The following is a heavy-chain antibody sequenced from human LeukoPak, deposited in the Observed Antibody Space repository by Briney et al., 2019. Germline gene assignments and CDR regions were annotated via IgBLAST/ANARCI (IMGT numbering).Heavy chain of an antibody. V-gene: IGHV1-69*06. CDR1: GGTFSSYA. J-gene: IGHJ4*02. D-gene: IGHD5-24*01. CDR3: ARDGMATAAFDY. CDR2: IIPIFGTA. Sequence: AASVKVSCKASGGTFSSYAISWVRQAPGQGLEWMGGIIPIFGTANYAQKFQGRVTITADKSTSTAYMELSSLRSEDTAVYYCARDGMATAAFDYWGQGTLVTVSS.